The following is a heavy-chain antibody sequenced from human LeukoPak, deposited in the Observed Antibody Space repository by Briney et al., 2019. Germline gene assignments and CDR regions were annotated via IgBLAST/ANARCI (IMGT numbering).Heavy chain of an antibody. CDR1: GFTVSAYA. CDR3: ARGDFDY. Sequence: PGGSLRLSCAASGFTVSAYAMAWVRQAPGKGLEWVSTIYDDNTYYADSVKGRFAISTDNSKNTLYLQMNSLRAEDTAVYYCARGDFDYWGQGTLVTVSS. CDR2: IYDDNT. J-gene: IGHJ4*02. V-gene: IGHV3-23*01.